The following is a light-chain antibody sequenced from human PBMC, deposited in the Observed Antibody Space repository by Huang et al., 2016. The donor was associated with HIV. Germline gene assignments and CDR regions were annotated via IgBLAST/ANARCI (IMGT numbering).Light chain of an antibody. J-gene: IGKJ1*01. CDR1: QSLLYRSNNKNH. CDR3: QQYYTVPWT. V-gene: IGKV4-1*01. Sequence: DIVLTQSPHSLAVSLGERATINCKSSQSLLYRSNNKNHLVWYQQKPGQPPKLLMYVATTRESGVPDRFSASGSGTDFTLTISSLQAEDVAVYYCQQYYTVPWTFGQGTKVEI. CDR2: VAT.